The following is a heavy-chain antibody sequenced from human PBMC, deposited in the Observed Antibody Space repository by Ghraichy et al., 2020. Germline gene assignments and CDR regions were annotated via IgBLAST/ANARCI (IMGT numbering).Heavy chain of an antibody. D-gene: IGHD3-10*01. CDR2: IKQDGSDK. CDR3: ARAGIRGVWGS. V-gene: IGHV3-7*01. J-gene: IGHJ5*02. CDR1: GFTFSTYW. Sequence: GGSLRLSCEASGFTFSTYWMSWVRQAPRKGLEWVANIKQDGSDKYYVDSVKGRFTISRDNAKKSLYLQMNSLRAEDTAVYYCARAGIRGVWGSWGPGTLVTVSS.